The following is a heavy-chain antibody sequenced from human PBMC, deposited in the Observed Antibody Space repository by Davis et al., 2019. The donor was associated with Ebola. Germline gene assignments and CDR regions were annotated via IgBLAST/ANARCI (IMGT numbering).Heavy chain of an antibody. CDR3: AGQWLMPLGAFDI. CDR2: IYSGGST. J-gene: IGHJ3*02. D-gene: IGHD6-19*01. CDR1: GFTVSSNY. Sequence: GGSLRLSCVASGFTVSSNYMSWVRQAPGKGLEWVSVIYSGGSTYYADSVKGRFTISRHNSKNTLYLQMNSLTGEDTAVYYCAGQWLMPLGAFDIWGQGTMVTVSS. V-gene: IGHV3-53*04.